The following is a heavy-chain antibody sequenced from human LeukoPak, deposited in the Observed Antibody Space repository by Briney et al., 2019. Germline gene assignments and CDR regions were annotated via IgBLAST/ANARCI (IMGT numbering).Heavy chain of an antibody. D-gene: IGHD3-9*01. Sequence: ASVKVSCKASGYTFTSYDINWVRQATGQGLEWMGWMNPNSGNTGYAQKFQDRVTMTRNTSISTAYMELSSLRSDDTAVYYCARANYDILTGYGGSYFDYWGQGTLVTVSS. CDR2: MNPNSGNT. CDR1: GYTFTSYD. J-gene: IGHJ4*02. V-gene: IGHV1-8*01. CDR3: ARANYDILTGYGGSYFDY.